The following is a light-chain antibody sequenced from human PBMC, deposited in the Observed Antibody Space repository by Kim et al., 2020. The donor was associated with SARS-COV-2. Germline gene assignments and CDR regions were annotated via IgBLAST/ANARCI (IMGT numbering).Light chain of an antibody. CDR1: NIGSKS. CDR2: YDS. CDR3: QVWDSSSDHPGV. J-gene: IGLJ1*01. Sequence: PGKTARITCGGNNIGSKSVHWYQQKPGQAPVLVIYYDSDRPSGIPERFSGSNSGNTATLTISRVEAGDEADYYCQVWDSSSDHPGVFGTGTKVTVL. V-gene: IGLV3-21*04.